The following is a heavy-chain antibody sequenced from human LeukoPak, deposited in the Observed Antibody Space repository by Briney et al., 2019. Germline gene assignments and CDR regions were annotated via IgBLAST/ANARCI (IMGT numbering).Heavy chain of an antibody. J-gene: IGHJ4*02. Sequence: GGSLRLSCSASGFTFSSYAMHWVRQAPGKGLEYVSAISSNGGSTYYADSVKGRFTISRGNSKNTLYLQMSSLRAEDTAVYYCVKGAILSSSLHDNYFDYWGQGTLVTVSS. D-gene: IGHD3-3*01. V-gene: IGHV3-64D*06. CDR3: VKGAILSSSLHDNYFDY. CDR2: ISSNGGST. CDR1: GFTFSSYA.